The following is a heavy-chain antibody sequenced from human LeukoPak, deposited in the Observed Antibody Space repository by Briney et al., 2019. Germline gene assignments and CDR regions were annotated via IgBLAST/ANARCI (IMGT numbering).Heavy chain of an antibody. Sequence: PGGSLRLSCAASGFTVSSNYMSWVRQVPGKGLEWVARINGDGIITAYADSVEGRFTISRDNAKNTVYLQMNSLRGEDAGVYYCARDRSPGWFDPWGQGTLVTVSS. V-gene: IGHV3-74*01. J-gene: IGHJ5*02. CDR3: ARDRSPGWFDP. CDR2: INGDGIIT. CDR1: GFTVSSNY.